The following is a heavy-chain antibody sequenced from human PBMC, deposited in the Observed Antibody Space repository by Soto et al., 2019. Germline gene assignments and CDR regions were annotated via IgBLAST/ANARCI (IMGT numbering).Heavy chain of an antibody. Sequence: ASVKVSCKASGYTFTNYGISWVRQAPGQGLEWMGWISAYNGNTNYAQKLQGRVTMTTDTSTSTAYMELRSLRSDDTAVYYCARGYCSGGSCFRFDPWGQGTLVTVSS. J-gene: IGHJ5*02. CDR1: GYTFTNYG. CDR3: ARGYCSGGSCFRFDP. V-gene: IGHV1-18*01. CDR2: ISAYNGNT. D-gene: IGHD2-15*01.